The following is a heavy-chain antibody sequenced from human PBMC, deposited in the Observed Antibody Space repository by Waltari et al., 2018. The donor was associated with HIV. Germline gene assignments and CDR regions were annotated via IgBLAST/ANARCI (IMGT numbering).Heavy chain of an antibody. CDR2: IWYDGSKK. CDR3: ARGVHDFYYGMDV. Sequence: QVQLVESGGGVVQTGRSLRLSCAVSGSTFSSYGMHWVRQAPGTGLEWVAVIWYDGSKKYYADSVKGLFTISRDNSKNTLYLQMNSLRDEDTAVYYCARGVHDFYYGMDVWGQGTSVTVSS. CDR1: GSTFSSYG. J-gene: IGHJ6*02. V-gene: IGHV3-33*01.